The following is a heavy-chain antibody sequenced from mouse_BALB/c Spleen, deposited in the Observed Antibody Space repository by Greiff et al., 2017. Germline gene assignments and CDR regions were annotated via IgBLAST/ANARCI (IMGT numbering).Heavy chain of an antibody. V-gene: IGHV1-9*01. CDR2: ILPGSGST. J-gene: IGHJ3*01. D-gene: IGHD1-1*01. Sequence: QVQLKESGAELMKPGASVKISCKATGYTFSSYWIEWVKQRPGHGLEWIGEILPGSGSTNYNEKFKGKATFTADTSSNTAYMQLSSLTSEDSAVYYCARVTVVEAYWGQGTLVTVSA. CDR3: ARVTVVEAY. CDR1: GYTFSSYW.